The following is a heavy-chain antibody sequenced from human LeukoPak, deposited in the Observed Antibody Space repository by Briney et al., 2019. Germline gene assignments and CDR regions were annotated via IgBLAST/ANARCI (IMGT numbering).Heavy chain of an antibody. V-gene: IGHV4-34*01. CDR1: GGSFSGYY. CDR3: ARGLGIAAAGANWFDP. CDR2: FNHSGST. Sequence: SETLSLTCAVYGGSFSGYYWSWIRQPPGKGLEWIGEFNHSGSTNYNPSLKSRVTISVDTSKNQFSLKLSSVTAADTAVYYCARGLGIAAAGANWFDPWGQGTLVTVSS. J-gene: IGHJ5*02. D-gene: IGHD6-13*01.